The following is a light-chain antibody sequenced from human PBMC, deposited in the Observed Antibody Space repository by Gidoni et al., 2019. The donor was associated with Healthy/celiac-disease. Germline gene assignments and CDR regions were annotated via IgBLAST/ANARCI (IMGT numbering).Light chain of an antibody. CDR3: YSAADNNQV. V-gene: IGLV3-27*01. J-gene: IGLJ1*01. CDR2: KDS. CDR1: VLAKKS. Sequence: SYELTQPSSVSVSPGQTARTTCSGDVLAKKSARWFQQKPGQAPVRVIYKDSERPSGIPERFSGSSSGTTVTLTISGAQVEDEADYYCYSAADNNQVFGTGTKVTVL.